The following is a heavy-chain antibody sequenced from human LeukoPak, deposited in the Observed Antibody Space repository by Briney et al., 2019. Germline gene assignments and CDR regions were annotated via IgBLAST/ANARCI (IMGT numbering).Heavy chain of an antibody. CDR1: GYTFTSYD. CDR3: ARGSRTRGTMVRGVGYGMDV. D-gene: IGHD3-10*01. V-gene: IGHV1-8*01. Sequence: ASVKVSCTASGYTFTSYDINWVRQATGQGLEWMGWMNPNSGNTGYAQKFQGRVTMTRNTSISTAYMELSSLRSEDTAVYYCARGSRTRGTMVRGVGYGMDVWGQGTTVTVSS. CDR2: MNPNSGNT. J-gene: IGHJ6*02.